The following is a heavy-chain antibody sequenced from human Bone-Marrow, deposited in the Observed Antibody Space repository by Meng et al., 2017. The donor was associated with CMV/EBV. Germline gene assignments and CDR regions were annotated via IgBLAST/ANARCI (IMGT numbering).Heavy chain of an antibody. CDR1: GFTFNNYA. D-gene: IGHD6-13*01. CDR2: VLGTGPT. CDR3: ARGDSSTTWLVFDY. V-gene: IGHV3-23*01. J-gene: IGHJ4*02. Sequence: GESLKISCSASGFTFNNYAMTWVRQAPGKGLEWVSTVLGTGPTYYADYVKGRFTISRDDSRNTLFLQLNSLRDEDTAVFYCARGDSSTTWLVFDYWGLGTLATVSS.